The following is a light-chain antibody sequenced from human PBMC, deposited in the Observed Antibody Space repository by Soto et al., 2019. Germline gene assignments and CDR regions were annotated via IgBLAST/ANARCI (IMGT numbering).Light chain of an antibody. J-gene: IGLJ1*01. Sequence: QYALTQPASVSGSPGQSITISCTGTSSDVGAYNFVSWHQQHPGKAPKLMIYNVYDRPSGISYRFSGSKSGNTASLTISVLQGEDEADYYCSAYTVSRTYGFGTGTKLTVL. V-gene: IGLV2-14*03. CDR1: SSDVGAYNF. CDR3: SAYTVSRTYG. CDR2: NVY.